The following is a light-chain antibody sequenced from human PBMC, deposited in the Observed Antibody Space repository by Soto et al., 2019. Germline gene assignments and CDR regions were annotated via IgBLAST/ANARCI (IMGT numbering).Light chain of an antibody. Sequence: QSALTQPASVSGSPGQSITISCTGTSSDVGGYDYVSWYQQHPGKAPKLMIYEVTNRPSGVSIRFSASKSGDTASLTISGLQAEDEADYYCCSYAGSSTFYVFGTGTKVTVL. V-gene: IGLV2-14*01. J-gene: IGLJ1*01. CDR2: EVT. CDR3: CSYAGSSTFYV. CDR1: SSDVGGYDY.